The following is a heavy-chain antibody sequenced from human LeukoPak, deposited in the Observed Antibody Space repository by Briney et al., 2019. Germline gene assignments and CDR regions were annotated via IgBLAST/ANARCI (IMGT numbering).Heavy chain of an antibody. V-gene: IGHV1-69*06. CDR1: GGTFSSYA. CDR3: ARETSGSYNYYYYMDV. D-gene: IGHD1-26*01. J-gene: IGHJ6*03. CDR2: IIPIFGTA. Sequence: GASVKVSCKASGGTFSSYAISWVRQAPGQGLEWMGGIIPIFGTANYAQKFQGRVTITADKSTSTAYMELSSLRSEDTAVYYCARETSGSYNYYYYMDVWGKGTTVTVSS.